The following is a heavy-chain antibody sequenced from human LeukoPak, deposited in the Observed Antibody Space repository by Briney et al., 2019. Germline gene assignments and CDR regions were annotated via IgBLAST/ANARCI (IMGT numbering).Heavy chain of an antibody. CDR2: ISWSGGST. CDR3: AKGSYYDILTGYPSHYYYYMDV. J-gene: IGHJ6*03. D-gene: IGHD3-9*01. Sequence: GSLRLSCAASGFTFSSYAMSWVRQAPGKGLEWVSAISWSGGSTYYADSVKGRFTISRDNSKNTLYLQMNSLRAEDTAVYYCAKGSYYDILTGYPSHYYYYMDVWGKGTTVTVSS. CDR1: GFTFSSYA. V-gene: IGHV3-23*01.